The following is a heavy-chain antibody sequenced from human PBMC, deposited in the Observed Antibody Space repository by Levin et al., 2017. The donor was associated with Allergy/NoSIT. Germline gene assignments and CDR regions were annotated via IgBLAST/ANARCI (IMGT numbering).Heavy chain of an antibody. CDR1: GGTFSSYA. Sequence: SVKVSCKASGGTFSSYAISWVRQAPGQGLEWMGGIIPIFGTANYAQKFQGRVTITADKSTSTAYMELSSLRSEDTAVYYCAREGSSGGIVATIGAFDSWGQGTMVTVSS. D-gene: IGHD5-12*01. V-gene: IGHV1-69*06. CDR2: IIPIFGTA. CDR3: AREGSSGGIVATIGAFDS. J-gene: IGHJ3*02.